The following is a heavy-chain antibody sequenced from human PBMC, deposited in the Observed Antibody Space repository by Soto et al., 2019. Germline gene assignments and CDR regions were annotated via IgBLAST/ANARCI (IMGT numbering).Heavy chain of an antibody. V-gene: IGHV4-39*01. CDR3: ARLRGYSSGYYYMDV. CDR1: GGSISSSSYY. Sequence: SATLSLTCTVSGGSISSSSYYWGWIRQPPGKGLEWIGSIYYSGSTYYNPSLKSRVTISVDTSKNQFSLKLSSVTAADTAVYYCARLRGYSSGYYYMDVWGKGTTVTVSS. CDR2: IYYSGST. D-gene: IGHD6-19*01. J-gene: IGHJ6*03.